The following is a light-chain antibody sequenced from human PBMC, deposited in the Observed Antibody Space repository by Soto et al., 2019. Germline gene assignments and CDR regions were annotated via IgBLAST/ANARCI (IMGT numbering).Light chain of an antibody. Sequence: EVVMTQSPATLSASPGERVILSCRASQNIGSNLAWYQQRPGQAPRLLMYGASTRATETPARFSGSGSATDFTLTISSLQSEDFAVYYCQQYNNWSPYTFGQGTKVDIK. CDR2: GAS. CDR1: QNIGSN. V-gene: IGKV3-15*01. J-gene: IGKJ2*01. CDR3: QQYNNWSPYT.